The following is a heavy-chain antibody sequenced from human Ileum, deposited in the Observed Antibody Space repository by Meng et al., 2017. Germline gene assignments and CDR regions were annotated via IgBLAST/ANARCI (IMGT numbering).Heavy chain of an antibody. CDR1: GYTFSNYG. CDR3: ARDFWQWLHPPPYYYGMDV. D-gene: IGHD6-19*01. V-gene: IGHV1-18*01. CDR2: ISAYNGNT. Sequence: ASVKVSCKASGYTFSNYGVSWVRQAPGQGLEWMGWISAYNGNTNYAQNVQGRVTMTTDTSTSTAFMELRSLTSDDTAVYYCARDFWQWLHPPPYYYGMDVWGQGTTVTVSS. J-gene: IGHJ6*02.